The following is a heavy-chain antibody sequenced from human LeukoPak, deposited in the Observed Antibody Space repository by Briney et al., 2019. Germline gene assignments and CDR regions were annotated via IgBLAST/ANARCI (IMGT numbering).Heavy chain of an antibody. CDR3: ARESLSDPAYCSSTSCLDYFQH. CDR2: IYTSGST. J-gene: IGHJ1*01. CDR1: GGSISSGSYY. Sequence: PSETLSLTCTVSGGSISSGSYYWSWIRQPAGKGLEWIGRIYTSGSTNYNPSLKSRVTISVDTSKNQFSLKLSSVTAADTAVYYCARESLSDPAYCSSTSCLDYFQHWGQGTLVTVSS. V-gene: IGHV4-61*02. D-gene: IGHD2-2*01.